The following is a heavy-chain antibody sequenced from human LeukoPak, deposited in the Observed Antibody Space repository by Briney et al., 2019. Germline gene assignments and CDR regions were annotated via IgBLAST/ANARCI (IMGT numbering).Heavy chain of an antibody. Sequence: PGGSLRLSCAASGFTFSSYAMSWVRQAPGKGLEWVSAISGSGGSTYYADSVKGRFTISRDNSKNTLYRQMNSLRAEDTAVYYCAKDRGTPQYYYDSSGYYDYWGQGTLVTVSS. CDR1: GFTFSSYA. J-gene: IGHJ4*02. CDR2: ISGSGGST. CDR3: AKDRGTPQYYYDSSGYYDY. V-gene: IGHV3-23*01. D-gene: IGHD3-22*01.